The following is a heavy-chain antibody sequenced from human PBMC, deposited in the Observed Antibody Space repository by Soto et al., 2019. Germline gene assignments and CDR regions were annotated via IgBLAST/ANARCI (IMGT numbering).Heavy chain of an antibody. V-gene: IGHV3-21*01. CDR1: GFTFSSYS. CDR3: ASEQWAGGMEV. J-gene: IGHJ6*02. D-gene: IGHD6-19*01. Sequence: EVQLVESGGGLVKPGGSLRLSCAASGFTFSSYSMNWVRQAPGKGLEWVSSISSSSSYIYYADSVKGRFTISRDSAKNSLYLQMNSLRADDTAVYYCASEQWAGGMEVWGQGTTVTVSS. CDR2: ISSSSSYI.